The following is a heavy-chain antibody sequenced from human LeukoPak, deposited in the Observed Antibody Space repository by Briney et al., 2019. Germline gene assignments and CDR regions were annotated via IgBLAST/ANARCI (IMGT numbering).Heavy chain of an antibody. CDR2: IYYGENT. V-gene: IGHV4-39*01. CDR3: ARRDDSSGYHKIFDY. CDR1: GFTFSSYG. D-gene: IGHD3-22*01. J-gene: IGHJ4*02. Sequence: GSLRLSCAASGFTFSSYGMHWVRQPPGKGLEWIGNIYYGENTYYNPPLKSRVTISIDTSKNRFYLKLSSLTAADTAVYFCARRDDSSGYHKIFDYWGPGTLVTVSS.